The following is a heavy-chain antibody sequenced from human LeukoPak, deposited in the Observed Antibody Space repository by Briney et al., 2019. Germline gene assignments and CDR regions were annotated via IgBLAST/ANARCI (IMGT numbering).Heavy chain of an antibody. Sequence: ASVKVSCKASGYTFTGSYLHWVRQAPGQGLEWMGWLNPNSGDTKDALKFQGRVTMTRDMSINTAYMELSRLTSDDTAVYYCARGTTHLWFGEGGNALGIWGQGTMVTVSS. CDR2: LNPNSGDT. D-gene: IGHD3-10*01. V-gene: IGHV1-2*02. J-gene: IGHJ3*02. CDR1: GYTFTGSY. CDR3: ARGTTHLWFGEGGNALGI.